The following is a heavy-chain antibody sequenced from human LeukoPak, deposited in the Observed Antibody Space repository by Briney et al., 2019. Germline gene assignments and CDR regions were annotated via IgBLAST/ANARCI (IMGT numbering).Heavy chain of an antibody. CDR3: AKGFMRWGEVYYMDV. D-gene: IGHD3-16*01. Sequence: GGSLRLSCAASGFTFSSYEMNWVRQAPGKGLEWVSTISGSGSSTYYADSVKGRFTISRDNSKNTLFLQMNSLRAEDTAVYYCAKGFMRWGEVYYMDVWGKGTTVTVSS. CDR2: ISGSGSST. CDR1: GFTFSSYE. V-gene: IGHV3-23*01. J-gene: IGHJ6*03.